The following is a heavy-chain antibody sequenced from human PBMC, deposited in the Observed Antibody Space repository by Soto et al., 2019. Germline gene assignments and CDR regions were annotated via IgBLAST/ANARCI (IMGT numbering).Heavy chain of an antibody. V-gene: IGHV4-39*01. J-gene: IGHJ5*02. CDR1: GGSISSSSYY. CDR2: IYYSGST. Sequence: ASETLSLTCTVSGGSISSSSYYWGWIRQPPGKGLEWIGSIYYSGSTYYNPSLKSRVTISVDTSKNQFSLKLSSVTAADTAVYYCARWGNNWFDPWGQGTLVTVSS. D-gene: IGHD7-27*01. CDR3: ARWGNNWFDP.